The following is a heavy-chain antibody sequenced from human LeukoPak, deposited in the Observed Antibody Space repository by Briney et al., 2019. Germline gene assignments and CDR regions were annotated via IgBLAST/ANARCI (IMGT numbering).Heavy chain of an antibody. CDR1: GFTFSSYA. Sequence: GGSLRLSCAVSGFTFSSYAMSWVRQAPGKGLEWVSAISGSGGSTYYADSVKGRFTISRDNSKNTLYLQMNSLRAEDTAVYYCAKDSLRWSYFYYGMDVWGQGTTVTVSS. D-gene: IGHD4-23*01. V-gene: IGHV3-23*01. CDR3: AKDSLRWSYFYYGMDV. J-gene: IGHJ6*02. CDR2: ISGSGGST.